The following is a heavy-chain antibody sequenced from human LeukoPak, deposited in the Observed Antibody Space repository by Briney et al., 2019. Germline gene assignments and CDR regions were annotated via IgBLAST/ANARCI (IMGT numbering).Heavy chain of an antibody. CDR3: ARLGLAQQWLASIDY. V-gene: IGHV5-51*01. CDR1: GYRFTSYW. CDR2: IYPGDSDT. Sequence: GESLKISCKGSGYRFTSYWIGWVRQMPGKGPEWMGIIYPGDSDTRYSPSFQGQATISADKSISTAYLQWSSLKASDTAVYYCARLGLAQQWLASIDYWGQGTLVTVSS. D-gene: IGHD6-19*01. J-gene: IGHJ4*02.